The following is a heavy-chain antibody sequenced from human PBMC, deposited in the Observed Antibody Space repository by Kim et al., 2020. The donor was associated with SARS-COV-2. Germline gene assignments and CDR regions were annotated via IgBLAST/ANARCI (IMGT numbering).Heavy chain of an antibody. CDR1: GGYITSTGYS. J-gene: IGHJ1*01. V-gene: IGHV4-31*01. CDR2: IYHSRTT. CDR3: ARDYF. Sequence: SATLSLTCSVSGGYITSTGYSWSWNRQRPGIGPEWLASIYHSRTTYYNPSLRSLVAITVDSSKNQCSLSLRSVTAADTPVFYWARDYF.